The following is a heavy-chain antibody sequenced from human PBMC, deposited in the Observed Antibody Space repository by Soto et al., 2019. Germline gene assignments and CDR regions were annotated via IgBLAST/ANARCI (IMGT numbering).Heavy chain of an antibody. V-gene: IGHV1-8*01. J-gene: IGHJ6*02. CDR3: ARGGMLYYDCWSGYWYGYYGMDV. CDR1: GYTFTSYD. D-gene: IGHD3-3*01. Sequence: ASVKVSCKASGYTFTSYDINWVRQATGQGLEWMGWMNPNSGNTGYAQKFQGRVTMTRNTSISTAYMELSSLRSEDTAVYYCARGGMLYYDCWSGYWYGYYGMDVWGQGTTVTVSS. CDR2: MNPNSGNT.